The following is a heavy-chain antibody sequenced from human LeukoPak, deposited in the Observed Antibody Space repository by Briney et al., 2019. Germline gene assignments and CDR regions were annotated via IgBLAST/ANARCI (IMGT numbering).Heavy chain of an antibody. CDR2: IYYSGST. D-gene: IGHD3-10*01. CDR1: GGSISSSSYY. V-gene: IGHV4-39*01. J-gene: IGHJ5*02. CDR3: ARHTDFRVPRLSRRNWFDP. Sequence: KPSETLSLTCTVSGGSISSSSYYWGWIRQPPGKGLEWIGSIYYSGSTYYNPSLKSRGSISVDTSKNQFSLKLSSVTAADTAVYYCARHTDFRVPRLSRRNWFDPWGQGTLVTVSS.